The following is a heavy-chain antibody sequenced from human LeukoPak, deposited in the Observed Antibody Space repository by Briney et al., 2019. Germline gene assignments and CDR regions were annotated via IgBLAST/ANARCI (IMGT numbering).Heavy chain of an antibody. J-gene: IGHJ4*02. Sequence: ASVKVSCKASGYTFTSYGISWVRQAPGQGLEWMGWISAYNGNTNYAQKLQGRVTMTTDTSTSTAYMELRSLRSDDTAVYYCARMGGDFWSGYYLSDYWGQGTLVTVSS. D-gene: IGHD3-3*01. V-gene: IGHV1-18*01. CDR1: GYTFTSYG. CDR3: ARMGGDFWSGYYLSDY. CDR2: ISAYNGNT.